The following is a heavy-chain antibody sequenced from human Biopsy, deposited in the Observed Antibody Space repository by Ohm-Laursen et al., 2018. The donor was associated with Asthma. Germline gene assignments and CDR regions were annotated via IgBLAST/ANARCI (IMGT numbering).Heavy chain of an antibody. Sequence: GTLSLTCSVSGGSINNFYWSWIRPPPGKGLEFIGHVYYSGSTNYDPSLKSRGTISIDASKNQFSLKLTFVTAADTAVYYCARGVDRVTGLLDHFDSWGQGTLVTVSS. CDR2: VYYSGST. CDR3: ARGVDRVTGLLDHFDS. D-gene: IGHD2-21*02. V-gene: IGHV4-59*01. CDR1: GGSINNFY. J-gene: IGHJ4*02.